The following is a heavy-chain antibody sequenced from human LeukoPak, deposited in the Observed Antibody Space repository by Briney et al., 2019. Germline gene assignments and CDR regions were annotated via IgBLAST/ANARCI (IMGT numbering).Heavy chain of an antibody. J-gene: IGHJ4*02. CDR2: ISYDGSNK. D-gene: IGHD1-26*01. V-gene: IGHV3-30*18. CDR1: GFTFSTYG. Sequence: GRPLRLSCAAPGFTFSTYGMHWVRQSPGKGLEGVAVISYDGSNKYYADSVKGRFTISRDNSKNTLYLQMNSLRAEDTAVYYCAKVEWELPPDYWGQGTLVTVSS. CDR3: AKVEWELPPDY.